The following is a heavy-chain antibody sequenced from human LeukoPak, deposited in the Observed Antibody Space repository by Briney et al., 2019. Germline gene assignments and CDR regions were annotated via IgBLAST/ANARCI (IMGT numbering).Heavy chain of an antibody. CDR3: AKNPGLEVTYAVWFDY. D-gene: IGHD2-21*02. J-gene: IGHJ4*02. CDR2: ISGSGSST. V-gene: IGHV3-23*01. Sequence: GGSLRLSCAASGITVSSNYMSWVRQAPGKGLEWVSGISGSGSSTYYADSVKGRFTISRDNSKNTLYLQMNSLRAEDTAVYYCAKNPGLEVTYAVWFDYWGQGTLVTVSS. CDR1: GITVSSNY.